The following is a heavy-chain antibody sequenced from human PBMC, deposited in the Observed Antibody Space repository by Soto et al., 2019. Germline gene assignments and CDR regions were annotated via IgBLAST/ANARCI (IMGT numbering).Heavy chain of an antibody. D-gene: IGHD3-16*01. CDR3: ATLPFTWGWFDL. J-gene: IGHJ5*02. CDR2: ISGSGRTI. Sequence: QVQLVESGGGLVKPGGPLRLSCAASGIVFSDYMSWVRQAPGKGLEWLSYISGSGRTIYSADSVKGRFTIPRDNATNSLYLQTNHGRAEDTAASFCATLPFTWGWFDLWGQGTLVTASS. V-gene: IGHV3-11*01. CDR1: GIVFSDY.